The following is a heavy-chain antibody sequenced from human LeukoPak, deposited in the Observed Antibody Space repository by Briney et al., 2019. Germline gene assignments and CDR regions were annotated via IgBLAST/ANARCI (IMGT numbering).Heavy chain of an antibody. D-gene: IGHD1-1*01. Sequence: GGSLRLSCAASGFTFTSYAMSWIRQAPGKGVEGVSAISGGGEDTYYPDSVKGRFTTSRDNSKNTLYLQMNSLRAEDTAIYYCAKPRAMTTGVGRYFDLWGRGTLVTVSS. V-gene: IGHV3-23*01. J-gene: IGHJ2*01. CDR1: GFTFTSYA. CDR2: ISGGGEDT. CDR3: AKPRAMTTGVGRYFDL.